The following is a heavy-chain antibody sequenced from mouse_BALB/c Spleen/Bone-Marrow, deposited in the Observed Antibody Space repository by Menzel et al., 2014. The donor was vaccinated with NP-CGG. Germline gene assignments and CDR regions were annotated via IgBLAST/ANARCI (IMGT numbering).Heavy chain of an antibody. CDR1: RFDFSRYW. CDR2: INPDSSMI. CDR3: ARPGDYDAMDY. V-gene: IGHV4-1*02. Sequence: DVKLQESGGGLVQPGGSLKLSCAASRFDFSRYWMSWVRQAPGKGLEWIGEINPDSSMINYTPSLKDKFIISRDNAKNTLYLQMSKVRSEDTALYYCARPGDYDAMDYWGQGTSVTVSS. J-gene: IGHJ4*01.